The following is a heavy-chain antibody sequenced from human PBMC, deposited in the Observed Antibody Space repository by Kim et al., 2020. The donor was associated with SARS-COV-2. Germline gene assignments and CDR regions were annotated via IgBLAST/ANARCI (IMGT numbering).Heavy chain of an antibody. D-gene: IGHD3-3*01. J-gene: IGHJ2*01. CDR2: IYYSGST. Sequence: SETLSLTCTVSGGSISSSSYYWGWIRQPPGKGLEWIGSIYYSGSTYYNPSLKSRVTISVDTSKNQFSLKLSSVTAADTAVYYFARRPWEWSGFSGLNWYFDLWVRGTLVTVSS. CDR3: ARRPWEWSGFSGLNWYFDL. CDR1: GGSISSSSYY. V-gene: IGHV4-39*01.